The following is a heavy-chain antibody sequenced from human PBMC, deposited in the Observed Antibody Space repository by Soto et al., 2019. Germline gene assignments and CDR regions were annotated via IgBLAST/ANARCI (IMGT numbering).Heavy chain of an antibody. J-gene: IGHJ2*01. D-gene: IGHD2-2*01. Sequence: PSETLSLTCAVYGGSFSGSYWTWIRQPPGTGLEWIGEINHSGSTNYNPSLKSRVTISVDTSKNQFSLKLTSVTAADTAVYYCARVATPATYGSYWYFGLWGRGTLVTVSS. CDR1: GGSFSGSY. CDR3: ARVATPATYGSYWYFGL. V-gene: IGHV4-34*01. CDR2: INHSGST.